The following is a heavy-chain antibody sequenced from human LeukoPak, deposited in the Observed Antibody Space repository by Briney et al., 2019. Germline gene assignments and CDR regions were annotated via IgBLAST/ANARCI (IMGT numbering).Heavy chain of an antibody. CDR3: ARVAYSSSWSIANYYYYYYMDV. J-gene: IGHJ6*03. CDR2: IYYSGST. CDR1: GGSISSYY. D-gene: IGHD6-13*01. Sequence: MTSETLSLTCTVSGGSISSYYWSWIRQPPGKGLEWIGYIYYSGSTNYNPSLKSRVTISVDTSKNQFSLKLSSVTAADTAVYYCARVAYSSSWSIANYYYYYYMDVWGKGTTVTVSS. V-gene: IGHV4-59*01.